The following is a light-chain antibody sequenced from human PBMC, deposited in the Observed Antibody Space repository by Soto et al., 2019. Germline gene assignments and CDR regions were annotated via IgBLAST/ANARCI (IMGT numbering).Light chain of an antibody. V-gene: IGKV3-11*01. J-gene: IGKJ4*01. Sequence: EIVLTQSPATLSLSPGAGATLSCRASQSLNSHSAWYQQKAGQAPRLLIYDASNRATGVPARFSGSGSGTDFTLTISSLEPEDFAVYYCQQRNNWPLTFGGGTKLDIK. CDR1: QSLNSH. CDR2: DAS. CDR3: QQRNNWPLT.